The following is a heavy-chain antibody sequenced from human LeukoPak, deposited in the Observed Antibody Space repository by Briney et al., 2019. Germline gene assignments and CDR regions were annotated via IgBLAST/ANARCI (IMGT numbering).Heavy chain of an antibody. J-gene: IGHJ4*02. D-gene: IGHD6-19*01. V-gene: IGHV3-23*01. CDR1: GFTFSSYA. CDR2: ISASGGLT. Sequence: GGSLRLSCAASGFTFSSYAMSWVRQAPGKGLEWVSGISASGGLTYYADSVKGRFTISRDISKNTLFLQLNSLRPDDTAVYYCARNTGWFDYWGQGTLVIVSS. CDR3: ARNTGWFDY.